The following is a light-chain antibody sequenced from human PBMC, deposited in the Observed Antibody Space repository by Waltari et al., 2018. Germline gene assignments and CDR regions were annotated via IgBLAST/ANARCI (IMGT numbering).Light chain of an antibody. CDR2: DVS. V-gene: IGLV2-14*03. Sequence: QSALPQPASVSGSPGQSLTISCTGTSNDVGGYNYVSWYQQHPGKAPKLMIYDVSDRPSGVSNRFSGSKSGNTASLTISGLQAEDEAEYYCTSYATGSSYIFGGGTKVTVL. CDR1: SNDVGGYNY. CDR3: TSYATGSSYI. J-gene: IGLJ1*01.